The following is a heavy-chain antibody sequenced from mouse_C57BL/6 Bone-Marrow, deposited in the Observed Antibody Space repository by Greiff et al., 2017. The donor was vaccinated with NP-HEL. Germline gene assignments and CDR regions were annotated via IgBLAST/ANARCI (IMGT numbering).Heavy chain of an antibody. V-gene: IGHV14-1*01. CDR3: TTWDSSGYVDYFDY. J-gene: IGHJ2*01. CDR1: GFNIKDYY. CDR2: IDPEDGDT. D-gene: IGHD3-2*02. Sequence: VQLQQSGAELVRPGASVKLSCTASGFNIKDYYMHWVKQRPEQGLEWIGRIDPEDGDTEYAPKFQGKATMTADTSSNTAYLQLSSLTSEDTAVYYCTTWDSSGYVDYFDYWGQGTTLTVSS.